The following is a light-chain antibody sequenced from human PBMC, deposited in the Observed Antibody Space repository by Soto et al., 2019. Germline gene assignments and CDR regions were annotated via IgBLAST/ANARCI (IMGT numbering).Light chain of an antibody. CDR2: GAS. CDR3: QQYDSSPYT. J-gene: IGKJ2*01. V-gene: IGKV3-20*01. CDR1: QSVSSSF. Sequence: EIVLTQSPGTLSLSPGERATLSCRASQSVSSSFLVWYQQKPGQAPRLLIFGASSRATGIPDRFSGSGSGTDFSLTISRLEPEDFAVYYCQQYDSSPYTFGQGTKLEI.